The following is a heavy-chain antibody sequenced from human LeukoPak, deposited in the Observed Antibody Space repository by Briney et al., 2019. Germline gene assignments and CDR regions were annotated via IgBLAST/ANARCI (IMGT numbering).Heavy chain of an antibody. D-gene: IGHD4-11*01. CDR1: GGSISSYY. J-gene: IGHJ6*02. CDR2: IYYSGST. CDR3: ARTMTTVTTPLYYYYGMDV. Sequence: SETLSLTCTVSGGSISSYYWSWIRQPPGKGLEWIGYIYYSGSTNHNPSLKSRVTISVDTSKNQFSLKLSSVTAADTAVYYCARTMTTVTTPLYYYYGMDVWGQGTTVTVSS. V-gene: IGHV4-59*08.